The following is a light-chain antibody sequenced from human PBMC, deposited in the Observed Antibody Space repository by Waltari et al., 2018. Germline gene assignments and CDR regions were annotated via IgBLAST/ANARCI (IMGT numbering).Light chain of an antibody. J-gene: IGKJ2*01. V-gene: IGKV1-5*03. CDR2: GPS. CDR3: QQYKTYPHT. Sequence: DFKMTQSPPPLSASVGARFTITCRASQSISSWLAWYQQKPGKAPKLLIYGPSNLQIGVPSRFSGSGSGTEFTLTISSLQPDDFAVYYCQQYKTYPHTFGQGTRLEIK. CDR1: QSISSW.